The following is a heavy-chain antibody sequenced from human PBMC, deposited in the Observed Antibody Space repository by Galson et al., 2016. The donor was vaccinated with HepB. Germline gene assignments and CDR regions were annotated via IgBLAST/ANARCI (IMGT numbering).Heavy chain of an antibody. J-gene: IGHJ4*02. D-gene: IGHD3-3*01. Sequence: SETLSLTCTVSGGSISSSSYYWGCIRQPPGKGLEWIGNIHYSGSTFYNPSLKSRVTISVDTSKNQFSLKLSSVTAADTAVYFCARVGRLDFWSGYYVPPFDYWGQGTLVTVSS. CDR1: GGSISSSSYY. CDR3: ARVGRLDFWSGYYVPPFDY. CDR2: IHYSGST. V-gene: IGHV4-39*07.